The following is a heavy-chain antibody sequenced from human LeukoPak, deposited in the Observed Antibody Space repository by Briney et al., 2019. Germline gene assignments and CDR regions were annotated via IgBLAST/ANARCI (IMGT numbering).Heavy chain of an antibody. Sequence: SVKVSCKASGGTFSSYAISWVRQAPGQGLEWMGGIIPIFGTAIYAQKFQGRVTITADESTSTAYMELSSLRSEDTAVYYCASKGGCSSTSCYEEDYWGQGTLVTVSS. V-gene: IGHV1-69*13. D-gene: IGHD2-2*01. CDR2: IIPIFGTA. J-gene: IGHJ4*02. CDR1: GGTFSSYA. CDR3: ASKGGCSSTSCYEEDY.